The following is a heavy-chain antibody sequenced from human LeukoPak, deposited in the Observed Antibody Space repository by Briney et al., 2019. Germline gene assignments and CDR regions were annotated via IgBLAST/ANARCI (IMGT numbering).Heavy chain of an antibody. CDR1: GGSISSYY. J-gene: IGHJ4*02. V-gene: IGHV4-59*12. CDR3: ARELAGDSSGYYYGGGPIDY. CDR2: IYYSGST. Sequence: SETLSLTCTVSGGSISSYYWSWIRQPPGKGLEWIGYIYYSGSTYYNPSLKSRVTISVDTSKNQFSLKLSSVTAADTAVYYCARELAGDSSGYYYGGGPIDYWGQGTLVTVSS. D-gene: IGHD3-22*01.